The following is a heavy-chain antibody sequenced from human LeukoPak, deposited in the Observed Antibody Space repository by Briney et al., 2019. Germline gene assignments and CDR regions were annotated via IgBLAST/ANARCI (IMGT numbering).Heavy chain of an antibody. V-gene: IGHV1-24*01. J-gene: IGHJ2*01. D-gene: IGHD5-18*01. CDR3: ARAGSLQLWLLYNWYFDL. CDR2: FDPEDGET. CDR1: GYTLTELS. Sequence: ASVKVSCKVSGYTLTELSMHWVRQAPGKGLEWMGGFDPEDGETIYAQKFQGRVTMTRNTSISTAYMELSSLRSEDTAVYYCARAGSLQLWLLYNWYFDLWGRGTLVTVSS.